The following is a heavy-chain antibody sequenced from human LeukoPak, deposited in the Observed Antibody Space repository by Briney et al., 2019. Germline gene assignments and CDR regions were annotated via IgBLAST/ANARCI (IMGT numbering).Heavy chain of an antibody. Sequence: LRLSVEASRVAFSSCARSWVHQATGQGLEWVSAISGSGGSTYYADSVKGRFTISRDNSKNTLYLQMNSLRAEDTAVYYCAANSSGYYYNYWGQGTLVTVSS. D-gene: IGHD3-22*01. V-gene: IGHV3-23*01. J-gene: IGHJ4*02. CDR1: RVAFSSCA. CDR3: AANSSGYYYNY. CDR2: ISGSGGST.